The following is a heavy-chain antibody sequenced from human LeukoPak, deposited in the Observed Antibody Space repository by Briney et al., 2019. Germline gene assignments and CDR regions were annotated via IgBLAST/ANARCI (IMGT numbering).Heavy chain of an antibody. J-gene: IGHJ4*02. Sequence: GASLKVSCTASRYTFTGDYMHWVRQAPGQGLEWMGWINPNSGATIYAQKFQGRVTMTRDTSISTAYMELSRLRSDDTAVYYCARDRVGATAHDYWGQGTLVTVSS. CDR3: ARDRVGATAHDY. CDR1: RYTFTGDY. D-gene: IGHD1-26*01. V-gene: IGHV1-2*02. CDR2: INPNSGAT.